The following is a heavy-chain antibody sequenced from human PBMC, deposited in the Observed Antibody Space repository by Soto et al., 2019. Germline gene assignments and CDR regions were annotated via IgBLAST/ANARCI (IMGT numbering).Heavy chain of an antibody. CDR3: AKGNLNNGRHYFDN. V-gene: IGHV3-23*01. D-gene: IGHD2-8*01. CDR2: VSAGGGGT. CDR1: GFKFDSFF. Sequence: EVQLQESGGGLVQPGGSLRLSCAASGFKFDSFFMNWVRQAPGKGLEWVSGVSAGGGGTYYADSVKGRFNIFRDNSKNMVYLQLNSLRAEDTAIYFCAKGNLNNGRHYFDNWGQGTLVIVSS. J-gene: IGHJ4*02.